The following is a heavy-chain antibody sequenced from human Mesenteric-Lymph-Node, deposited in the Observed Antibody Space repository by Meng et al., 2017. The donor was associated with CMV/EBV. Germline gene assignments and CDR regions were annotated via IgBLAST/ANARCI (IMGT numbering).Heavy chain of an antibody. CDR3: ARDEGGYSHWFDS. CDR2: ISSSSSHI. Sequence: CEASGFTFRRYDMNWVRQAPGKGLEWVSYISSSSSHIYYADSVKGRFTVSRDNPKNSLYLEMNSLRVEDTAVYYCARDEGGYSHWFDSWGQGTLVTVSS. CDR1: GFTFRRYD. J-gene: IGHJ5*01. D-gene: IGHD2-21*01. V-gene: IGHV3-21*01.